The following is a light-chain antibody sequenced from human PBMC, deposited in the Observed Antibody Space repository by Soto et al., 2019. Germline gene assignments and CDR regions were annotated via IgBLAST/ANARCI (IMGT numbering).Light chain of an antibody. Sequence: EKVFSQSPCTLSLSPGEGASLSCRASQSVSSNYLAWYQQKPGQAPRLLIHDASTRATGIPARFSGSGSGTEFILTISSVESEDFAIYYCQQHNDWPTFGQGTRLEI. CDR1: QSVSSN. J-gene: IGKJ5*01. CDR2: DAS. V-gene: IGKV3-15*01. CDR3: QQHNDWPT.